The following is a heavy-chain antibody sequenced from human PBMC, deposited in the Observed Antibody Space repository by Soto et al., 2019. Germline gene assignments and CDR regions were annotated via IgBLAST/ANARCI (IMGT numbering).Heavy chain of an antibody. V-gene: IGHV3-66*04. J-gene: IGHJ4*02. D-gene: IGHD4-17*01. CDR3: TRHTVTLFGY. Sequence: PGGSLRLSCAASGFTVSSNYMSWVRQAPGKGLEWVSVIYSGGSTYYADSVKGRFTISRDNSKNTLYLQMNSLRAEDTAVYYCTRHTVTLFGYWGQGTLVTVSS. CDR1: GFTVSSNY. CDR2: IYSGGST.